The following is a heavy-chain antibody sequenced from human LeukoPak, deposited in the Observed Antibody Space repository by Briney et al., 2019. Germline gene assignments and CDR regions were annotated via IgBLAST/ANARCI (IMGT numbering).Heavy chain of an antibody. J-gene: IGHJ4*02. CDR3: ARDRRQLAFGY. Sequence: SETLSLTCTVSGGSISSGDYYWSWIRQPPGKVLEWIGYIYYSGSTYYNPSLESRVTISVDTSKNQFSLNLSSVTAADTAVYYCARDRRQLAFGYWGQGTLVTVSS. CDR2: IYYSGST. D-gene: IGHD6-6*01. CDR1: GGSISSGDYY. V-gene: IGHV4-30-4*08.